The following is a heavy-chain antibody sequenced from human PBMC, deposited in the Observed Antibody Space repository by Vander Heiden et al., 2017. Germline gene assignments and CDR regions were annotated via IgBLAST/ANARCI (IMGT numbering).Heavy chain of an antibody. D-gene: IGHD3-10*01. V-gene: IGHV3-7*01. CDR1: GLTFSRYW. J-gene: IGHJ4*02. CDR3: ARDSEVRGSPEFDY. Sequence: EVQLVESGGGLVQPGGPLRLSCAASGLTFSRYWMTWVRQAPGKGLEWVANIKQDGSEKYYVDSVKGRFTISRDNAKNSLYLQVNSLRADDTAVYYCARDSEVRGSPEFDYWGQGTLVTVSS. CDR2: IKQDGSEK.